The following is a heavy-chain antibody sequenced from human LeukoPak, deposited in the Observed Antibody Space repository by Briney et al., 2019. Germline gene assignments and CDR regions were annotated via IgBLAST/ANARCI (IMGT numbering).Heavy chain of an antibody. V-gene: IGHV3-30*14. CDR1: GFTFTNYA. J-gene: IGHJ4*02. D-gene: IGHD3-22*01. CDR3: ARAAYDSGSYIVNHDY. CDR2: VSSDETTK. Sequence: GGSLRLSCAASGFTFTNYAIHWVRQAPGKGLEWLAVVSSDETTKFYADSVKGRFTISRDNSNNTLYLQMSSLRAEDTAVYYCARAAYDSGSYIVNHDYWGQGTLVTVSS.